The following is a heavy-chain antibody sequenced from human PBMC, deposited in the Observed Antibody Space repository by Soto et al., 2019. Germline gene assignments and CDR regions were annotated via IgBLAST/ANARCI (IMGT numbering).Heavy chain of an antibody. CDR3: AKAGGAAGTVDYFDY. J-gene: IGHJ4*02. CDR2: ISGSAGST. Sequence: GPLRPACAASGFTFSNYAINWVRQSPGKGLEWVSVISGSAGSTYYADSVKGRFTITRDNSKNTLYLQMNSLRAEDTAVYYCAKAGGAAGTVDYFDYWGQGTLVTVSS. CDR1: GFTFSNYA. V-gene: IGHV3-23*01. D-gene: IGHD6-13*01.